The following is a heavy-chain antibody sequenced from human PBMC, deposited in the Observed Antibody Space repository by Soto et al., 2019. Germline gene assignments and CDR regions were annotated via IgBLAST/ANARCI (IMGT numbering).Heavy chain of an antibody. CDR3: ARDQAAAGRLRYWFDP. V-gene: IGHV3-33*01. Sequence: GGSLRLSCAASGFTFSSYGMHWVRQAPGKGLEWVAVIWYDGSNKYYADSVKGRFTISRDNSKNTLYLQMNSLRAEDTAVYYCARDQAAAGRLRYWFDPWGQGTLVTVSS. CDR2: IWYDGSNK. D-gene: IGHD6-13*01. CDR1: GFTFSSYG. J-gene: IGHJ5*02.